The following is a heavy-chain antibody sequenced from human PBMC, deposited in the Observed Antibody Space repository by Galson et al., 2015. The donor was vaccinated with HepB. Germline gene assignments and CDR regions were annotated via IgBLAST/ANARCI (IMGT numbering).Heavy chain of an antibody. CDR2: IDPSDSYA. CDR3: PRGDIASAEGWFGS. J-gene: IGHJ5*01. Sequence: QSGAEMKKPGESLRISCKGSGSRFTNYWINWVRQMPGKGLEWMGQIDPSDSYANYSPSFQGHVTIPADKAISTASLQWTSLKTSDTAMSYCPRGDIASAEGWFGSWGQGTLVTVPS. V-gene: IGHV5-10-1*01. D-gene: IGHD6-13*01. CDR1: GSRFTNYW.